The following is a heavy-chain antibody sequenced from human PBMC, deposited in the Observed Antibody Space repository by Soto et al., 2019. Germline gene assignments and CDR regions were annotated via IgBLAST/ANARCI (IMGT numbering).Heavy chain of an antibody. J-gene: IGHJ5*02. V-gene: IGHV4-39*01. CDR3: ATSTWFDP. Sequence: SETLSLTCSVSGDSISNSRFYWAWIRQPPGEGLEWIGSIYHTGNAYYNSSLKSRVTISVDTSKNKFSLKLSSVTAADTAVYYWATSTWFDPGGQGPLVTVSS. CDR1: GDSISNSRFY. CDR2: IYHTGNA. D-gene: IGHD2-2*01.